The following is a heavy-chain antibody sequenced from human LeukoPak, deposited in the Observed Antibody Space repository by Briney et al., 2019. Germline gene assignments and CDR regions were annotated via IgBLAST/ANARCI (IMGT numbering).Heavy chain of an antibody. D-gene: IGHD3-10*01. J-gene: IGHJ5*02. CDR3: ARDLGYCGSGKPTPYWFDP. CDR1: GYTFTGYY. Sequence: GASVKVSCKASGYTFTGYYMHWVRQAPGQGLEWMGWINPNSGGTNYAQKFQGRVTMTRDTSISTAYMELSRLRSDDTAVYYCARDLGYCGSGKPTPYWFDPWGQGTLVTVSS. V-gene: IGHV1-2*02. CDR2: INPNSGGT.